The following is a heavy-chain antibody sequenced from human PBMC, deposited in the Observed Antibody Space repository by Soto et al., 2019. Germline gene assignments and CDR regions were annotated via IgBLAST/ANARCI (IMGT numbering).Heavy chain of an antibody. J-gene: IGHJ6*02. CDR1: GFTFSSYA. Sequence: PVGSLRLSCAASGFTFSSYAMSWVRQAPGKGLEWVSAISGSGGSTYYADSVKGRFTISRDNSKNTLYLQMNSLRAEDTAVYYCAKDPLVVPAAIPIYYYYGMDVWGQGTTVTVSS. V-gene: IGHV3-23*01. D-gene: IGHD2-2*02. CDR3: AKDPLVVPAAIPIYYYYGMDV. CDR2: ISGSGGST.